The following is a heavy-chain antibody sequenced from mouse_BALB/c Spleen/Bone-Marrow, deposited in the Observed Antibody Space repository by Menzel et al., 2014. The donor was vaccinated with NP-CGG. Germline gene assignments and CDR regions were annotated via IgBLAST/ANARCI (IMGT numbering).Heavy chain of an antibody. CDR2: ISSGGSYT. CDR1: GFTFXSYT. V-gene: IGHV5-6-4*01. D-gene: IGHD2-3*01. CDR3: TRDLYDGYYYYAMDY. J-gene: IGHJ4*01. Sequence: DVMLVESGGGLVKPGGSLKLSCAASGFTFXSYTMSWVRQTPEKRLEWVATISSGGSYTYYPDSVKGRFTISRDNAKNTLHLQMSSLKSEDTAMYYCTRDLYDGYYYYAMDYWGQGTSVTVSS.